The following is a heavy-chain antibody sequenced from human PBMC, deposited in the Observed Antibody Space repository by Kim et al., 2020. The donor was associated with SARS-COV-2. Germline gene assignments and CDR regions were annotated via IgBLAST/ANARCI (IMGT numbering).Heavy chain of an antibody. CDR3: ARDWDYGHYYYYYYGMDV. CDR2: INHSGST. D-gene: IGHD4-17*01. CDR1: GGSFSGYY. J-gene: IGHJ6*01. Sequence: SETLSPTCAVYGGSFSGYYWSWIRQPPGKGLEWIGEINHSGSTNYNPSLKSRVTISVDTSNNQFSLKLSSVTAADTAVYYCARDWDYGHYYYYYYGMDV. V-gene: IGHV4-34*01.